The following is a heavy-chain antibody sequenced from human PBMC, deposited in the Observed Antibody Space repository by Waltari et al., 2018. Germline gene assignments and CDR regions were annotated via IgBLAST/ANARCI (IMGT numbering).Heavy chain of an antibody. Sequence: QVQLVESGGGVVQPGRSLRLSCAASGFTFRSYGMHWFRQAPGKGLEWVAVILYDGSNKDYADSVKGRFTISRDKSKNTLYLQMNSLRAEDTAVYYCAKVGLSYYDSSGYFDYWGQGTLVTVSS. J-gene: IGHJ4*02. CDR3: AKVGLSYYDSSGYFDY. D-gene: IGHD3-22*01. CDR2: ILYDGSNK. V-gene: IGHV3-30*18. CDR1: GFTFRSYG.